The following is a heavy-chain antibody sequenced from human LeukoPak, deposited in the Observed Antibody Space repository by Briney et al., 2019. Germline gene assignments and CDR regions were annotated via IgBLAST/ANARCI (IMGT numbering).Heavy chain of an antibody. CDR2: INHSGST. Sequence: SETLSLICAVYGGSFSGYYWSWIRQPPGKGLEWIGEINHSGSTNYNPSLKSRVTISVDTSKNQFSLKLSSVTAADTAMYYCARHRGYSYGVDYWGQGTLVTVSS. J-gene: IGHJ4*02. CDR1: GGSFSGYY. D-gene: IGHD5-18*01. V-gene: IGHV4-34*01. CDR3: ARHRGYSYGVDY.